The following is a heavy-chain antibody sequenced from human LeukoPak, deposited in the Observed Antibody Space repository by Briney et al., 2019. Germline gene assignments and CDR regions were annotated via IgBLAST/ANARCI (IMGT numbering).Heavy chain of an antibody. V-gene: IGHV4-61*02. CDR2: IYTSGST. Sequence: SQTLSLTCTVSGGSISSGSCYWSWIRQPAGKGLEWIGRIYTSGSTNYNPSLKSRVTISVDTSKNQFSLKLSSVTAADTAVYYCARGGIVVVPASWTGWFDPWGQGTLVTVSS. J-gene: IGHJ5*02. D-gene: IGHD2-2*01. CDR1: GGSISSGSCY. CDR3: ARGGIVVVPASWTGWFDP.